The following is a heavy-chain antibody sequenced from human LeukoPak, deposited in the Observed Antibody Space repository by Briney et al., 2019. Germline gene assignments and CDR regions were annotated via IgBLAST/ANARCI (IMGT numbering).Heavy chain of an antibody. CDR2: ISGSGVGT. J-gene: IGHJ4*02. Sequence: PGGSLRLSCAASGFTFSNYAMSWVRQAPGKGLEWVSGISGSGVGTYYADSVKGRFTISRDNSKNTLYLQMNSLRAEDTAVYHCAKVGYSYGVDYWSQGTLVTVSS. D-gene: IGHD5-18*01. CDR1: GFTFSNYA. V-gene: IGHV3-23*01. CDR3: AKVGYSYGVDY.